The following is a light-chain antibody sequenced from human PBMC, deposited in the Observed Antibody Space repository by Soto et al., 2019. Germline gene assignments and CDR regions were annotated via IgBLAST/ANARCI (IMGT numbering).Light chain of an antibody. CDR1: QTISSW. V-gene: IGKV1-5*03. J-gene: IGKJ1*01. CDR3: QHYNSYSEA. CDR2: KAS. Sequence: EIRVTQSPSTLSGSVGDRVTITCRASQTISSWLAWYQQKPGKAPKLLIYKASTLKSGVPSRFSGSGSGTEFTLTISSLQPDDFATYYCQHYNSYSEAFAQRTKV.